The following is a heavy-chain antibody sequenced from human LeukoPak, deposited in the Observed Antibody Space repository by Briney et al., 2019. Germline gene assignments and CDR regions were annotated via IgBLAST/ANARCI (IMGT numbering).Heavy chain of an antibody. Sequence: SETLSLTCTVSGGSISSSSYYWGWLRQPPGKGLDGIGSIYYSGSTYYNPSLKSRVTISVDTSKNQFSLKLSSVTAADTAVYYCARPRAGFGELSYYYYMDVWGKGTTVTVSS. CDR2: IYYSGST. V-gene: IGHV4-39*01. D-gene: IGHD3-10*01. CDR3: ARPRAGFGELSYYYYMDV. J-gene: IGHJ6*03. CDR1: GGSISSSSYY.